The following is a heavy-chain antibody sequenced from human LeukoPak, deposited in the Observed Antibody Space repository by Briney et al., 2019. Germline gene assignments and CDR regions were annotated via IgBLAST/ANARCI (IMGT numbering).Heavy chain of an antibody. J-gene: IGHJ6*03. CDR2: ISTGNGYT. V-gene: IGHV1-3*04. CDR3: ARGPPTLWETSHYYYYMDV. D-gene: IGHD1-26*01. Sequence: ASVKVSCTASGYTFSTYAVHWVRQAPGQRLEWMGWISTGNGYTESSQKFQDRLTITRDTSASTAYMELSSLRSEDTAVYYCARGPPTLWETSHYYYYMDVWGKGTTVTVSS. CDR1: GYTFSTYA.